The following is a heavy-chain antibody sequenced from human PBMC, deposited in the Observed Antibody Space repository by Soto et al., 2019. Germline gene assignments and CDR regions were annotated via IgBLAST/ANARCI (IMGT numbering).Heavy chain of an antibody. CDR2: ISYDGSNK. V-gene: IGHV3-30*18. J-gene: IGHJ6*02. D-gene: IGHD3-9*01. Sequence: GGSLRLSCAASGFTFSSYGMHWVRQAPGKGLEWVAVISYDGSNKYYADSAKGRFTISRDNSKNTLYLQMNSLRAEDTAVYYCAKEGSDYDILTGSGYYGMDVWGQGTTVTVSS. CDR3: AKEGSDYDILTGSGYYGMDV. CDR1: GFTFSSYG.